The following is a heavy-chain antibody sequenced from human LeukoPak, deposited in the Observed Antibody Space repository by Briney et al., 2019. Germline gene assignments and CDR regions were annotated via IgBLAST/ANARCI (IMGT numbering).Heavy chain of an antibody. V-gene: IGHV4-39*07. D-gene: IGHD3-22*01. CDR3: ARDTYYYDSSGYPRDAFDI. Sequence: SETLSLTCTVSGGSISSSSYYWGWIRQPPGKGLEWIGSIYYSGSTYYNPSLKSRVTISVDTSKNQFSLKLSSVTAADTAVYYCARDTYYYDSSGYPRDAFDIWGQGTMVTVSS. J-gene: IGHJ3*02. CDR2: IYYSGST. CDR1: GGSISSSSYY.